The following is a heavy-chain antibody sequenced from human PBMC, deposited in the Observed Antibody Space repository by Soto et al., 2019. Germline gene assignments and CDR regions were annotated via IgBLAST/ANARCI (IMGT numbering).Heavy chain of an antibody. CDR3: AKDSISDRETFNFDS. CDR2: IYSGGST. CDR1: GFTVSSDY. J-gene: IGHJ4*02. D-gene: IGHD1-26*01. V-gene: IGHV3-53*01. Sequence: GSLRLSCAASGFTVSSDYMSWVRQAPGKGLEWVSVIYSGGSTYYADSVKGRFIISRDNSKNTVYLQMNSLRAEDTAFYYCAKDSISDRETFNFDSWGQGTLVTVSS.